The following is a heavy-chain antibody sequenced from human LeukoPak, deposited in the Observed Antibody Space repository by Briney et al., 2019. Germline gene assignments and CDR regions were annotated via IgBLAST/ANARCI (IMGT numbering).Heavy chain of an antibody. CDR3: ARANHYSDSIGYSLYYFDC. CDR1: GFTFSRYW. CDR2: IMQDGSEK. J-gene: IGHJ4*02. Sequence: GGSLRLSCAASGFTFSRYWMSWVRQAPGKGLEWVANIMQDGSEKYYVDSVKGRFTISRDNAKNSLYLQMNSLRAEDTAVYYCARANHYSDSIGYSLYYFDCWGQGTLVTVSS. D-gene: IGHD3-22*01. V-gene: IGHV3-7*01.